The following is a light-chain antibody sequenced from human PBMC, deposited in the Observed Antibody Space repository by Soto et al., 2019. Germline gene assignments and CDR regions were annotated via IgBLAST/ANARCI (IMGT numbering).Light chain of an antibody. Sequence: IALTPSPATLSMSAGAKATLSYRDSQTVGSNLAWYQHTPGQAPRLLIYCASTRATGIPARFSGSGSGTDFTLTISSLHSEDFAIYYCQQYSNWPRTFGRGTKVDIK. J-gene: IGKJ3*01. V-gene: IGKV3D-15*01. CDR1: QTVGSN. CDR3: QQYSNWPRT. CDR2: CAS.